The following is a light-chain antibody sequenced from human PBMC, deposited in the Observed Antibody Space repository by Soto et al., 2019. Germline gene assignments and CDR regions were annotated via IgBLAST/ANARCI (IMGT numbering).Light chain of an antibody. V-gene: IGLV2-14*03. Sequence: QSALTQPASVSGSPGQSITISCTGTSNDVGGYDYVTWYQHHPGKAPKLMIYDVSNRPSGISDRFSASKSGNTASPTISGVQAEDEAHYYCSSYTSRATLVFGGGTKLTVL. J-gene: IGLJ2*01. CDR3: SSYTSRATLV. CDR1: SNDVGGYDY. CDR2: DVS.